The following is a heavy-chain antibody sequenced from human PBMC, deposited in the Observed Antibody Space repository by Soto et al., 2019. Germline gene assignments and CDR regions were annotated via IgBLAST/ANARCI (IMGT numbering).Heavy chain of an antibody. Sequence: GGSLRLSCAASGFKFSNYGMSWVRQAPGKGLEWVSLISATGGGTSYADSVKGRFTISRDNSHNTLYLQVHSLTAEDTAVYYCAKDRRAGGNSAFYFDFWGQGAQVTVSS. D-gene: IGHD3-16*01. CDR3: AKDRRAGGNSAFYFDF. J-gene: IGHJ4*02. V-gene: IGHV3-23*01. CDR2: ISATGGGT. CDR1: GFKFSNYG.